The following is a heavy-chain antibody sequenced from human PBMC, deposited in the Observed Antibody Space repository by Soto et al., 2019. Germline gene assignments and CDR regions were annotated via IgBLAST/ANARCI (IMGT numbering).Heavy chain of an antibody. CDR2: IYYTGST. D-gene: IGHD1-26*01. J-gene: IGHJ4*02. V-gene: IGHV4-59*02. CDR1: GGSVSSYW. Sequence: PSETLSLTCSVSGGSVSSYWWSWIRQPPGKGLEWIGYIYYTGSTNYSPSLKGRVTISLDASKSQFSLKLTSVTAADTAVYYCARGPGHWDYYFDYWGPETLVTVSS. CDR3: ARGPGHWDYYFDY.